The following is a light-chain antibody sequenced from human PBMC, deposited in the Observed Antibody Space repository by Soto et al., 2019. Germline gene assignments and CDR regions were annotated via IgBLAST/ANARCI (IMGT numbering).Light chain of an antibody. CDR1: QIVSSNF. Sequence: ENVLTQSPGTLSLSPGERATLSCRASQIVSSNFLAWYQQEPGQAPRLLIYGASSRATGIPDRFSGSGSGTDFTLTISRLEPEDFAVYYCQQYDSSPPMYTFGQGTKVDIK. CDR2: GAS. V-gene: IGKV3-20*01. J-gene: IGKJ2*01. CDR3: QQYDSSPPMYT.